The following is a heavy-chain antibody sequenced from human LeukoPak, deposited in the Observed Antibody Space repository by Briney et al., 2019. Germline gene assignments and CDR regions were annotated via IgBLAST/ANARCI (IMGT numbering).Heavy chain of an antibody. V-gene: IGHV3-23*01. D-gene: IGHD6-13*01. CDR3: AKAASSSWPSYYYGMDV. Sequence: GGSLRLSCAASGFIFSSYSMNWVRQAPGKGLEWVSVITGSGGNTYYADSVKGRFTISKDNSKNTVYLQTSSLRVDDTAVYYCAKAASSSWPSYYYGMDVWGQGTTVTVSS. J-gene: IGHJ6*02. CDR1: GFIFSSYS. CDR2: ITGSGGNT.